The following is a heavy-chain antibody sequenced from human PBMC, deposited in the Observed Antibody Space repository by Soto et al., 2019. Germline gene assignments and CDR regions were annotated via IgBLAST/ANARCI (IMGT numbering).Heavy chain of an antibody. CDR1: GFTFSNAW. CDR3: TTEYYYDSSGVAFDI. CDR2: IKSKTDGGTT. D-gene: IGHD3-22*01. Sequence: EVQLVESGGGLVKSGGSLRLSCAASGFTFSNAWMNWVRQAPGKGLEWVGRIKSKTDGGTTDYAAPVKGRFTISRDDSKNTQYLQINSVKTDDTAVYYCTTEYYYDSSGVAFDILGQVTMVTVSS. V-gene: IGHV3-15*07. J-gene: IGHJ3*02.